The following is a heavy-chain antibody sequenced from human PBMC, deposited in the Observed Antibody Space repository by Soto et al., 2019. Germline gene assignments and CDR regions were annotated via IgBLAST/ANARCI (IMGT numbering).Heavy chain of an antibody. Sequence: QVQLQESGPGLVKPSGTLSLTCAVSSGSISSSNWWRWVRQPPGKGLEWIGEIYHSGSTNYNPSLKSRVTISVDKSKNQFSLKLSSVTAADTAVYYCASLPKSYDFWSGYYDYYYYYMDVWGKGTTVTVSS. J-gene: IGHJ6*03. CDR1: SGSISSSNW. V-gene: IGHV4-4*02. D-gene: IGHD3-3*01. CDR2: IYHSGST. CDR3: ASLPKSYDFWSGYYDYYYYYMDV.